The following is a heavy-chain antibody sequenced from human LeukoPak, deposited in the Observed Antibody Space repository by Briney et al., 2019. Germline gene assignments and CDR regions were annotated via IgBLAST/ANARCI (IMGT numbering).Heavy chain of an antibody. J-gene: IGHJ4*02. CDR1: GGSFSGYY. D-gene: IGHD3-3*01. CDR3: ARDETYSDVWSGSTGGGKGNYLDY. Sequence: SETLSLTCAVYGGSFSGYYWSWIRQPPGKGLEWIGEINQSGSTNYNPSLKSRVTISVDTSKNQFSLKLSSVTAADTAMYYCARDETYSDVWSGSTGGGKGNYLDYWGQGILVTVPS. CDR2: INQSGST. V-gene: IGHV4-34*01.